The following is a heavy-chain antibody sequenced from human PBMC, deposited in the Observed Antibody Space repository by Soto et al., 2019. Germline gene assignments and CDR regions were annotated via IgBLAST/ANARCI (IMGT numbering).Heavy chain of an antibody. CDR3: AGSCSSTSCKDY. V-gene: IGHV1-69*02. CDR1: GGTFSSYT. Sequence: QVQLVQSGAEVKKPGSSVKVSCKASGGTFSSYTISWVRQAPGQGLEWMGRIIPILGIANYAQKFQGRVTITADKSTSTDYMELSSLRSEDTAVYYCAGSCSSTSCKDYWGQGTLVTVSS. CDR2: IIPILGIA. J-gene: IGHJ4*02. D-gene: IGHD2-2*01.